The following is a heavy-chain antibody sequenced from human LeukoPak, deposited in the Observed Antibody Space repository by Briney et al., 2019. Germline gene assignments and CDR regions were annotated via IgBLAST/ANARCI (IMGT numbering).Heavy chain of an antibody. J-gene: IGHJ6*02. V-gene: IGHV3-23*01. D-gene: IGHD2-2*01. CDR2: ISGSGGST. Sequence: GGSLRLSSAASGFTFSSYAMSWVRQAPGKGLEWVSAISGSGGSTYYADSVKGRFTISRDNSKNTLYLQMNSLRAEDTAVYYCAKETEDIVVVPAYYGMDVWGQGTTVTVSS. CDR3: AKETEDIVVVPAYYGMDV. CDR1: GFTFSSYA.